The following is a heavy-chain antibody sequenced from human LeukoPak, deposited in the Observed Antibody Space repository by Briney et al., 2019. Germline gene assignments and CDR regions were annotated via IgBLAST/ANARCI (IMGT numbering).Heavy chain of an antibody. J-gene: IGHJ4*02. V-gene: IGHV3-23*01. D-gene: IGHD6-19*01. Sequence: GGSLRLSCAASGFTFSSYAMSWVRQAPGKGLEWASAISGSGGSTYSADSVKGRFTISRDNSKNTLYLQMNSLRAEDTAVYYCAKKRVAVAGTHYSDYWGQGTLVTVSS. CDR2: ISGSGGST. CDR3: AKKRVAVAGTHYSDY. CDR1: GFTFSSYA.